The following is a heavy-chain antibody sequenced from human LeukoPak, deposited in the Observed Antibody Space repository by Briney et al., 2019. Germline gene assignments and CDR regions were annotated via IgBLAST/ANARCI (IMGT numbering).Heavy chain of an antibody. D-gene: IGHD2-2*01. Sequence: GGSLRLSCAASGFTFSSHWMHWVRQAPGKGLEWVSGISWNSGNIGYADSVKGRFTISRDNGKNSLFLQMNSLRAEDTALYYCAKDHCSSTTCYYNYWGQGTLVTVSS. CDR3: AKDHCSSTTCYYNY. J-gene: IGHJ4*02. CDR1: GFTFSSHW. CDR2: ISWNSGNI. V-gene: IGHV3-9*01.